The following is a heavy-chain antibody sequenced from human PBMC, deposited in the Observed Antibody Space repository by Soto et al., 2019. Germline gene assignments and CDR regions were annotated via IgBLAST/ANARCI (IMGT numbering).Heavy chain of an antibody. CDR1: GDSVSSDNYY. J-gene: IGHJ4*02. Sequence: SETLSLTCAVSGDSVSSDNYYWTWIRQPPGKGLEWIGYIYSSGSTNDNPSLKSRVTISLDRSRNQFSLKLTSVTAADTAVYYRARDIRATGQAFDSWGQGTPVTVSS. D-gene: IGHD2-21*01. CDR2: IYSSGST. CDR3: ARDIRATGQAFDS. V-gene: IGHV4-61*01.